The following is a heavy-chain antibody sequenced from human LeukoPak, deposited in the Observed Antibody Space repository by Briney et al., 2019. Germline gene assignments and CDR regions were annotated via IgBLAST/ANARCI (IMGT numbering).Heavy chain of an antibody. CDR3: VKDWSYQGNYYSMDV. J-gene: IGHJ6*03. CDR2: IKQDGSEK. CDR1: GFTFGSYW. D-gene: IGHD1-26*01. Sequence: GGSLRLSCAASGFTFGSYWMSCVRQAPGRGLEWVSNIKQDGSEKYYGDSVKGRFTISRDNAKNSLYLQMNSLRAEDTAVYYCVKDWSYQGNYYSMDVWGKGTRSPSP. V-gene: IGHV3-7*01.